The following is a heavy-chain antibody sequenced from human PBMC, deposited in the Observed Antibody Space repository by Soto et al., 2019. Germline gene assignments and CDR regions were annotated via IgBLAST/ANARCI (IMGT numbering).Heavy chain of an antibody. CDR1: GFTFSTYS. Sequence: EVQLVESGGGLVKPGGSLRLSCAASGFTFSTYSMNWVRQAPGKGLEWVSSISSSSSYIYYADSVKGRFTISRDNAKNSLYLQMTSLRAEHTAVYYCARPDRDWCFDLWGRGTLVTVSS. CDR2: ISSSSSYI. V-gene: IGHV3-21*01. CDR3: ARPDRDWCFDL. J-gene: IGHJ2*01.